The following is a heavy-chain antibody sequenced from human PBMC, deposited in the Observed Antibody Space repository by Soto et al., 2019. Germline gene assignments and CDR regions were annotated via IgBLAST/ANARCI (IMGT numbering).Heavy chain of an antibody. Sequence: EVQLVESGGGLVQPGGSLRLSCAASGFTFSSYSMNWVRQAPGKGLEWVSYISSSSSTIYYADSVKGRFTISRDNAKNSLYQQMNSLRDEDTAVYYCARVSGRRDAFDIWGQGKMVTVSS. CDR1: GFTFSSYS. J-gene: IGHJ3*02. D-gene: IGHD2-15*01. V-gene: IGHV3-48*02. CDR2: ISSSSSTI. CDR3: ARVSGRRDAFDI.